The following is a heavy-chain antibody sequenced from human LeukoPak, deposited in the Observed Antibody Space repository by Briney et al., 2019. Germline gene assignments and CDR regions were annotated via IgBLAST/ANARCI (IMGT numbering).Heavy chain of an antibody. CDR3: ARHIVVVPAAMGWFDP. CDR2: IYYSGST. J-gene: IGHJ5*02. Sequence: SETLSLTCTVSGGSISSSSYYWGWIRQPPGKGLEWIGSIYYSGSTYYNPSLKSRVTISVDTSKNRFSLKLSSVTAADTAVYYCARHIVVVPAAMGWFDPWGQGTLVTVSS. CDR1: GGSISSSSYY. V-gene: IGHV4-39*01. D-gene: IGHD2-2*01.